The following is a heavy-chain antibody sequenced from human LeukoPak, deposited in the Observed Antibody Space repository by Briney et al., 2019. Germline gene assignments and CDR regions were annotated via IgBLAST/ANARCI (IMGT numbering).Heavy chain of an antibody. J-gene: IGHJ3*02. CDR2: TYYRSKWSN. V-gene: IGHV6-1*01. CDR1: GDSVSSNSAA. Sequence: SQTLSLTCAISGDSVSSNSAAWNWLRQSPSRGLEWLGRTYYRSKWSNDYALSVRSRIAINPDTSKNQFSLQLNSVTPEDTAVYYCVRDSGYGLDAFDIWDQGTMVTVSS. D-gene: IGHD5-12*01. CDR3: VRDSGYGLDAFDI.